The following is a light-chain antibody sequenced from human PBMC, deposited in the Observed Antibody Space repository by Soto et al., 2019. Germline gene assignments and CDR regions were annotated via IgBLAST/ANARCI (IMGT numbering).Light chain of an antibody. V-gene: IGKV2-28*01. Sequence: DVVMTQSPLSLPDTPGEPVSISCRSSQTLLHRNGYNYLDWYLQKPGQSPQLLIYMGSFRASAVPDRFSGSGSGTHFTLKISRVEAEDAGLYYCMQALQTPSFGQGTRLEIK. J-gene: IGKJ5*01. CDR3: MQALQTPS. CDR1: QTLLHRNGYNY. CDR2: MGS.